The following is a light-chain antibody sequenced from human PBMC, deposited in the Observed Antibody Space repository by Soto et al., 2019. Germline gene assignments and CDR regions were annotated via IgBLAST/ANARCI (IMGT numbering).Light chain of an antibody. Sequence: EIVLTQSPGTLSLSPGERATLSCRASQSLTKRYLAWYQQKSGQAPRLLIYGASNRATGIPDRFSGSGSGTDFTLSISRLEPEDFAVYYCQQYGSSLVYTFGQGTKLEIK. CDR2: GAS. J-gene: IGKJ2*01. V-gene: IGKV3-20*01. CDR3: QQYGSSLVYT. CDR1: QSLTKRY.